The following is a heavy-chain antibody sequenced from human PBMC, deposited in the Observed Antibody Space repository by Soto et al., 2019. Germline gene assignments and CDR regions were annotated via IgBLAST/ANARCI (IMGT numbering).Heavy chain of an antibody. J-gene: IGHJ6*02. V-gene: IGHV6-1*01. CDR2: TYYRSKRHN. CDR3: ARDRKGGFVMDV. Sequence: QTRSLTYAISGDSVSSNSAAWNWIRQSPSRGLEWLGRTYYRSKRHNDYAVSVKGRININPDTSKNLFSLQLNSVTPEDTAVYYCARDRKGGFVMDVWGQGTTVTVSS. CDR1: GDSVSSNSAA. D-gene: IGHD5-12*01.